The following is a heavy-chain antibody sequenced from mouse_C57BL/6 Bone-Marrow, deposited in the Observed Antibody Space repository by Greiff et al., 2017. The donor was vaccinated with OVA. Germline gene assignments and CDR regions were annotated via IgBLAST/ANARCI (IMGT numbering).Heavy chain of an antibody. J-gene: IGHJ3*01. Sequence: EVQLQESGAELVRPGASVKLSCTASGFNIKDDYMHWVKQRPEQGLEWIGWIDPENGDTEYASKFQGKATITADTSSNTAYLQLSSLTSEDTAVYYCSLQGFAYWGQGTLVTVSA. V-gene: IGHV14-4*01. CDR1: GFNIKDDY. CDR3: SLQGFAY. CDR2: IDPENGDT.